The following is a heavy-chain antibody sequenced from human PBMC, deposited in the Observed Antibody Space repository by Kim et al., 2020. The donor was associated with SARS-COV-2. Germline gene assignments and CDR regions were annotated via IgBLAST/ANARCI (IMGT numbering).Heavy chain of an antibody. Sequence: GGSLRLSCAASGFTFSSYWMHWVRQAPGKGLVWVSRINSDGSSTSYADSVKGRFTISRDNAKNTLYLQMNSLRAEDTAVYYCARDGLPSIVVVTAIIDAFDVWGQGTMVTVSS. CDR2: INSDGSST. V-gene: IGHV3-74*01. D-gene: IGHD2-21*02. J-gene: IGHJ3*01. CDR3: ARDGLPSIVVVTAIIDAFDV. CDR1: GFTFSSYW.